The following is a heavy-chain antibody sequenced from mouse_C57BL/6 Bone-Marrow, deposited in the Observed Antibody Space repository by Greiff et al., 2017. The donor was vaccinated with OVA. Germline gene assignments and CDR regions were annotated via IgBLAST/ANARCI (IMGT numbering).Heavy chain of an antibody. V-gene: IGHV1-81*01. J-gene: IGHJ2*01. D-gene: IGHD4-1*01. CDR1: GYTFTSYG. Sequence: VQLQQSGAELARPGASVKLSCKASGYTFTSYGISWVKQRTGQGLEWIGEIYPRSGNTYYNEKFKGKATLTADKSSSTAYMELRSLTSEDSAVYFCLTGGYWGQGTTLTVSS. CDR3: LTGGY. CDR2: IYPRSGNT.